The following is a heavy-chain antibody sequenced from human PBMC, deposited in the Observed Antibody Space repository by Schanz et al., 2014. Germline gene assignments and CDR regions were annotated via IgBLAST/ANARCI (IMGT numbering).Heavy chain of an antibody. CDR3: ARVTTGYDS. V-gene: IGHV1-2*02. CDR2: IKPNSGAT. Sequence: QVQLVQSGAEVKKPGASVKVSCKASGYTFTVYYMHWVRQAPGQGLEWLGWIKPNSGATSSAQKFQGRVTMTRDTSSSTVYMQLSSLTSDDTAIYYCARVTTGYDSWGQGTLVTVSS. J-gene: IGHJ4*02. CDR1: GYTFTVYY. D-gene: IGHD5-12*01.